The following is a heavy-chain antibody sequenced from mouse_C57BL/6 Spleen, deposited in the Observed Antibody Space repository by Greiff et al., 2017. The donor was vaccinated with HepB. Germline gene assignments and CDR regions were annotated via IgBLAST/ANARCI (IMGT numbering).Heavy chain of an antibody. CDR2: INPSSGYT. J-gene: IGHJ4*01. D-gene: IGHD2-1*01. Sequence: QVQLQQSGAELAKPGASVKLSCKASGYTFTSYWMHWVKQRPGQGLEWIGYINPSSGYTKYNQKFKDKATLTADKSSSTAYMQLSSLTYEDSAVYYCANGNYDSFYAMDYWGQGTSVTVSS. CDR1: GYTFTSYW. V-gene: IGHV1-7*01. CDR3: ANGNYDSFYAMDY.